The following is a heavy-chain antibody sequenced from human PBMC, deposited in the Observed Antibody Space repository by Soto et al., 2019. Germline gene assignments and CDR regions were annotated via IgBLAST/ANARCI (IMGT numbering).Heavy chain of an antibody. CDR1: GGSISSGGYY. J-gene: IGHJ3*02. V-gene: IGHV4-31*03. D-gene: IGHD2-15*01. Sequence: QVQLQESGPGLVKPSQTLSLTCTVXGGSISSGGYYWSWIRQHPGKGLEWIGYIYYSGSTYYNPSLKSRVTISVDTSKNQFSLKLSSVAAADTAVYYCAREKCSGGSCYSSNDAFDIWGQGTMVTVSS. CDR2: IYYSGST. CDR3: AREKCSGGSCYSSNDAFDI.